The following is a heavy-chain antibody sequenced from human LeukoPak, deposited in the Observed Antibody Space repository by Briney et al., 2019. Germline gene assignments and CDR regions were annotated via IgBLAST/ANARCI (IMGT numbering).Heavy chain of an antibody. V-gene: IGHV4-59*01. J-gene: IGHJ4*02. CDR1: GGSFSGYY. CDR3: ARAGLYYDFWSGLDY. CDR2: IYYSGST. D-gene: IGHD3-3*01. Sequence: PSETLSLTCAVYGGSFSGYYWSWIRQPPGKGLEWIGYIYYSGSTNYNPSLKSRVTISVDTSKNQFSLKLSSVTAADTAVYHCARAGLYYDFWSGLDYWGQGTLVTVSS.